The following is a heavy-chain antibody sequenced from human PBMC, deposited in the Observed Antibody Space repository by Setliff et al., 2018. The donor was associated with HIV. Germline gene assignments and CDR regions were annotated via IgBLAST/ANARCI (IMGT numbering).Heavy chain of an antibody. Sequence: LSLTCTVSGPSINIHYWSWIRQSPGEAFEWIGYIYSTGSTNYNPSLQSRVTISMVASRNQFSLKVTSVTAADTAVYYCAKGAGFYGDYTFDHWGQGRQVTVSS. CDR3: AKGAGFYGDYTFDH. D-gene: IGHD4-17*01. CDR2: IYSTGST. J-gene: IGHJ4*02. V-gene: IGHV4-59*11. CDR1: GPSINIHY.